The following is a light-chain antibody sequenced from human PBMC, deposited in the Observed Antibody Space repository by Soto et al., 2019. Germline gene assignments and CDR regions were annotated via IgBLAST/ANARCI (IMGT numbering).Light chain of an antibody. Sequence: DIQMTQSPSSLSASVGDRVTITCRASQGISNYLAWYQQKPGKVPKLLIYAASTLQSGVPSRFSGSGSGTDFTLTISGLQSEDFAVYYCQQYNDRRTFGQGTKVDIK. V-gene: IGKV1-27*01. CDR1: QGISNY. CDR3: QQYNDRRT. J-gene: IGKJ1*01. CDR2: AAS.